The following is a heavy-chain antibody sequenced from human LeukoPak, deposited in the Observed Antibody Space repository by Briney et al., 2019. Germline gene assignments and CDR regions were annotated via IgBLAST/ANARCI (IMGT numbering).Heavy chain of an antibody. J-gene: IGHJ4*02. CDR1: GFTFSNYA. CDR3: AREGWLLWLGAKTAQGFDY. Sequence: GGSLRPSCAASGFTFSNYAMHWVRQAPGKGLEYVSSISSNGGSTYYANSVKGRFTISRDNSKNTLYLQMGSLRADDMAVYYCAREGWLLWLGAKTAQGFDYWGQGTLVTVSS. D-gene: IGHD3-10*01. V-gene: IGHV3-64*01. CDR2: ISSNGGST.